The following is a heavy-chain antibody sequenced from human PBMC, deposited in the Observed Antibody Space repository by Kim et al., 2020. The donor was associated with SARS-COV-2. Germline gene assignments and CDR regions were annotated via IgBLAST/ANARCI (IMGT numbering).Heavy chain of an antibody. V-gene: IGHV4-31*03. J-gene: IGHJ4*02. CDR2: IYYSGST. Sequence: SETLSLTCTVSGGSISSGGYYWSWIRQHPGKGLEWIGYIYYSGSTSYNPSLKSRVTISVDTSKNQFSLKLSSVTAADTAVYYCARDRGDYGDYGFDYWGQGTLVTVSP. CDR1: GGSISSGGYY. D-gene: IGHD4-17*01. CDR3: ARDRGDYGDYGFDY.